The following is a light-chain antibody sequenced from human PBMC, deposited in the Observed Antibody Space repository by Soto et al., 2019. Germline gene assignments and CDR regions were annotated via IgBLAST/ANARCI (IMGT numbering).Light chain of an antibody. CDR2: EVT. V-gene: IGLV2-8*01. CDR1: SSDVGGYNY. CDR3: SSYAGSNKLL. Sequence: QSALTQPPSASGSPGQSVTISCTGTSSDVGGYNYVSWYQQYPGKAPKLMIYEVTKRPSGVPDRFSGSKSGNTASLTVSGLQAEDEADYYCSSYAGSNKLLFGGGTQLTVL. J-gene: IGLJ2*01.